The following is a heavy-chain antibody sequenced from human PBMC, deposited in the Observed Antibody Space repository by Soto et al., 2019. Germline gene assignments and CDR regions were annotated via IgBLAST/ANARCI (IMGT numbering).Heavy chain of an antibody. V-gene: IGHV1-69*06. Sequence: SVKVSCKTSGGTFSSYAISWVRQAPGQGLEWMGGIIPIFGTANYAQKFQGRVTITADKSTSTAYMELSSLRSEDTAVYYCARAPLGAFDIWGQGTMVTVSS. CDR1: GGTFSSYA. CDR2: IIPIFGTA. CDR3: ARAPLGAFDI. J-gene: IGHJ3*02.